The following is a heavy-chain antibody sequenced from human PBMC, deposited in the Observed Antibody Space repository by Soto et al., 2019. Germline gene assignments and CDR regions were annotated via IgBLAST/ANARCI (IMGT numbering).Heavy chain of an antibody. CDR3: ARHGREYCGGDCYTNFDY. CDR2: IYPGDSDT. D-gene: IGHD2-21*02. CDR1: GYSFTSYW. J-gene: IGHJ4*02. V-gene: IGHV5-51*01. Sequence: GESLKISCKGSGYSFTSYWIGWVRQMPGKGLEWMGIIYPGDSDTRYSPSFQGQVTISADKSISPAYLQWSSLKASDTAMYYCARHGREYCGGDCYTNFDYWGQGTLVTVSS.